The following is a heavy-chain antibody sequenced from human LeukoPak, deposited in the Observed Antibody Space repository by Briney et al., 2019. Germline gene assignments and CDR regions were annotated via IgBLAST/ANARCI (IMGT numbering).Heavy chain of an antibody. V-gene: IGHV3-23*01. D-gene: IGHD6-6*01. J-gene: IGHJ4*02. CDR1: GFTFSNYA. CDR3: ARGRYSTSPLDY. CDR2: ISGSGGST. Sequence: GGSLRLSCAASGFTFSNYAMSWARQAPGKGLEWVSAISGSGGSTYYADSVKGRFTISRDNAKNSLYLQMNSLRAEDTAVYYCARGRYSTSPLDYWGQGTLVTVSS.